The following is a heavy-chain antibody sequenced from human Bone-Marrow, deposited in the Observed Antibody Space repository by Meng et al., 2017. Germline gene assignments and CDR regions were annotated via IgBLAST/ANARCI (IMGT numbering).Heavy chain of an antibody. CDR2: IYYSGST. CDR3: ARGTYYYDSSGYYFDY. V-gene: IGHV4-31*03. J-gene: IGHJ4*02. CDR1: GVSIISGGYY. D-gene: IGHD3-22*01. Sequence: LQRSGPGLVKPSQPLSLTCTVSGVSIISGGYYWSWIRQHPGKGLEWIGYIYYSGSTYYTPSLKSRVTISVETSKNQFSLKLSSVTAADTAVYYCARGTYYYDSSGYYFDYWGQGTLVTVSS.